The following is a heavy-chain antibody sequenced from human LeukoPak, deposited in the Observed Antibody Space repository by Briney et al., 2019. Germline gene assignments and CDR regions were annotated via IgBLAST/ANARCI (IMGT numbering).Heavy chain of an antibody. CDR1: GYTFTSYG. Sequence: EASVKVSCMASGYTFTSYGISGVRQAPGQGLEWMGWISAYNGNTNYAQKLQGRVTMTTDTSTSTAYMELRSLRSDDTAVYYCARDEGGYFDYWGQGTLVTVSS. V-gene: IGHV1-18*01. CDR2: ISAYNGNT. CDR3: ARDEGGYFDY. J-gene: IGHJ4*02.